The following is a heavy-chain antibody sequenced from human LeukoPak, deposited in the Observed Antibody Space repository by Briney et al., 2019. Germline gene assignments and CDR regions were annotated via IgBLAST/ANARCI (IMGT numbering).Heavy chain of an antibody. CDR2: IYYSGST. D-gene: IGHD2-2*01. V-gene: IGHV4-39*07. CDR3: ARARARGRYCSSTSCSSGYNWFDP. Sequence: KTSETLSLTCTVSGGSISSSSYYWGWIRQPPGKGLEWIGSIYYSGSTDYNPSLKSRVTISVDTSKSQFSLKLSSVTAADTAVYYCARARARGRYCSSTSCSSGYNWFDPWGQGTLVTVSS. J-gene: IGHJ5*02. CDR1: GGSISSSSYY.